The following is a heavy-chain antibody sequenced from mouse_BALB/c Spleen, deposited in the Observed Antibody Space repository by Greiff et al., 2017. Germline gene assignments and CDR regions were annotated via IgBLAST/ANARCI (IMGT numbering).Heavy chain of an antibody. CDR2: IYPGDGST. CDR1: GYTFTSYY. V-gene: IGHV1S56*01. CDR3: ARGYGNYDYFDY. D-gene: IGHD2-10*02. Sequence: QVQLQQSGPELVKPGASVKMSCKASGYTFTSYYIHWVKQRPGQGLEWIGWIYPGDGSTKYNEKFKGKTTLTADKSSSTAYMLLSSLTSEDSAIYFCARGYGNYDYFDYWGQGTTLTVSS. J-gene: IGHJ2*01.